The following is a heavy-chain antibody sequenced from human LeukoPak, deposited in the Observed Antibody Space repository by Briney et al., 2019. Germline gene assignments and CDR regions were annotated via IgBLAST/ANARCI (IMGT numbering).Heavy chain of an antibody. CDR1: GGSISSSSYY. Sequence: LSLTCTVSGGSISSSSYYWGWIRQPPGKGLEWVAFIDKSGGTTYYADSVKGRFTISRDNAKSSLYLEMNSLRAEDTAVYYCGRGHWGLDYWGQGTLVTVSS. J-gene: IGHJ4*02. V-gene: IGHV3-11*04. CDR3: GRGHWGLDY. CDR2: IDKSGGTT. D-gene: IGHD7-27*01.